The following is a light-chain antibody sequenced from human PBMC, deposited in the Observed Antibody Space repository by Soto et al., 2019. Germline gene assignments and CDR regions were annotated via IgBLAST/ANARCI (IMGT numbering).Light chain of an antibody. CDR2: GAS. V-gene: IGKV3-20*01. J-gene: IGKJ4*01. CDR1: QSVSSSY. CDR3: QQYVSSHLLT. Sequence: EIVLTQSPGTLSLSPGERATLSCRASQSVSSSYLAWYQQKLGQSPRLLIYGASSRATGIPDRFSGSGSGTYFTITIISLEPEDFAVYYCQQYVSSHLLTFCGGTKVEIK.